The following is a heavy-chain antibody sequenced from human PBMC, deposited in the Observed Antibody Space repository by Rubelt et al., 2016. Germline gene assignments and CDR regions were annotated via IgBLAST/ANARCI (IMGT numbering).Heavy chain of an antibody. CDR1: GGSFSGYY. V-gene: IGHV4-34*01. CDR2: INHSGST. D-gene: IGHD6-13*01. J-gene: IGHJ6*02. CDR3: ARGRRGSSSWLGRDYYGMDV. Sequence: QVQLQQWGAGLLKPSETLSLTCAVYGGSFSGYYWSWIRQPPGKGLEWIGEINHSGSTNYNPSLKSRVTISVDTSKNQFSRKLGSVTAADTAVYDCARGRRGSSSWLGRDYYGMDVWGQGTTVTVSS.